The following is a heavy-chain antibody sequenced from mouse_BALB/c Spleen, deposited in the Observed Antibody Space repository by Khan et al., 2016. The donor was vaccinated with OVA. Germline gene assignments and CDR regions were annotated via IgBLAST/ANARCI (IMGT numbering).Heavy chain of an antibody. CDR3: ARDYWLNY. CDR1: GFTFSNYA. D-gene: IGHD1-1*01. J-gene: IGHJ3*01. CDR2: ISSGGST. Sequence: EVELVESGGGLVKPGGSLKLSCAASGFTFSNYAMSWVRQNPEKRLEWVASISSGGSTYYPDRVKSRFTIPRDNDRNSLYLEMSSLRSEDTAIYYCARDYWLNYWGQGTLVTVSA. V-gene: IGHV5-6-5*01.